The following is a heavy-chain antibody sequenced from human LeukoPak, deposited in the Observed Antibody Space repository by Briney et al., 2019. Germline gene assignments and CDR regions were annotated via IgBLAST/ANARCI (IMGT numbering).Heavy chain of an antibody. V-gene: IGHV4-39*01. CDR1: GGSISSYY. J-gene: IGHJ5*02. CDR2: IYYSGSA. CDR3: ARHSSGWSTNRVWFDP. Sequence: SETLSLTCTVSGGSISSYYWGWIRQPPGKGLEWIGSIYYSGSAYYNPSLKSRVTISVDTSKNQVSLRLSSVTAADTSVYYCARHSSGWSTNRVWFDPWGQGTLVTVSS. D-gene: IGHD6-19*01.